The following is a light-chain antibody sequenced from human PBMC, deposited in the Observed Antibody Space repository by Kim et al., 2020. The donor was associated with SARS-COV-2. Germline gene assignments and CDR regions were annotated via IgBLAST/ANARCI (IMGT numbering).Light chain of an antibody. J-gene: IGLJ3*02. V-gene: IGLV6-57*01. Sequence: GKTVTISSTRSSDSIASNYVQWCQQRPGSSPPTVIFEDNQRPSAVPDRFSGSIDSSSNSASLTISGLKTEDEPDYYCQSYACSSRLFGGGTQLTVL. CDR3: QSYACSSRL. CDR1: SDSIASNY. CDR2: EDN.